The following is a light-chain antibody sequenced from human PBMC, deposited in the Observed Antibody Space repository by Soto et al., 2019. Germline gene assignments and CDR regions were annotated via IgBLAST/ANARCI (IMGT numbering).Light chain of an antibody. CDR2: GAS. Sequence: EIVMTQSPATLSVSPGERATCSCRASQSVSSNLAWYQQKPGQAPRLLIYGASTRATGIPARFSGSGSGTEFTLTISSLQSEDFAVYYCQQYNNWLRSFGQGTKVEIK. V-gene: IGKV3-15*01. J-gene: IGKJ1*01. CDR1: QSVSSN. CDR3: QQYNNWLRS.